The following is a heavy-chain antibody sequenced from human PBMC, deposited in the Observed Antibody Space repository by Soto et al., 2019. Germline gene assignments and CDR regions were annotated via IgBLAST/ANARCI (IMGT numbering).Heavy chain of an antibody. Sequence: SQTLSLTCAISGDSVSSNRAAWNWIRQSPSRGLEWLGRTYYRSRWYYDYAVSVKSRITINPDTSENHFSLQLNSVTPEDTAVYYCARGPIAALYYFDYWGQGTLVTVSS. CDR1: GDSVSSNRAA. CDR2: TYYRSRWYY. V-gene: IGHV6-1*01. D-gene: IGHD6-13*01. J-gene: IGHJ4*02. CDR3: ARGPIAALYYFDY.